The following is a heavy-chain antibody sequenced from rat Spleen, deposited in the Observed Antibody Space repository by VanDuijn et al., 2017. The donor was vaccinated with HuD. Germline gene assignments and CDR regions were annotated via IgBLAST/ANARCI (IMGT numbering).Heavy chain of an antibody. Sequence: EVQLVESDGGFVQSGGSLKLSCASSGFTFSDYYMAWVRQAPTKGLEWVATIAFDGIGTYYRDSVKGRFNISRDNAESTLYLQMDSLRSEDTATYYCARLDYPGVTDLDYWGQGVMVTVSS. CDR1: GFTFSDYY. J-gene: IGHJ2*01. D-gene: IGHD1-4*01. V-gene: IGHV5-29*01. CDR2: IAFDGIGT. CDR3: ARLDYPGVTDLDY.